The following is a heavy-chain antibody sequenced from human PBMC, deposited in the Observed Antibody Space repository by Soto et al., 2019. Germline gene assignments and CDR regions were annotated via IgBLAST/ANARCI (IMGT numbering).Heavy chain of an antibody. V-gene: IGHV1-69*08. J-gene: IGHJ6*03. Sequence: QVQLVQSGAEVKRPGSSVKVSCKASGVTFSSYSVSWVRQAPGQGLEWMGRIIPLLGTADYAQKFQGRVTLTADKSSSTAYMELSSLRSEDTAVYYCASSSSWFGDYYYYMDVWGKGTTVTVSS. CDR2: IIPLLGTA. CDR3: ASSSSWFGDYYYYMDV. CDR1: GVTFSSYS. D-gene: IGHD6-13*01.